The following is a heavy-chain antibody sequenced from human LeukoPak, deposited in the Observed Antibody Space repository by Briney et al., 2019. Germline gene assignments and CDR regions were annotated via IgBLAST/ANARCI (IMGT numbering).Heavy chain of an antibody. V-gene: IGHV1-69*04. J-gene: IGHJ5*02. D-gene: IGHD2-15*01. CDR1: GGTFSSYT. Sequence: SVKVSCKASGGTFSSYTISWVRQAPGQGLEWMGRIIPILGIANYAQKFRGRVTITADKSTSTAYMELSSLRSEDTAVYYCARDMEVYCSGGSCMDPWGQGTLVTVSS. CDR2: IIPILGIA. CDR3: ARDMEVYCSGGSCMDP.